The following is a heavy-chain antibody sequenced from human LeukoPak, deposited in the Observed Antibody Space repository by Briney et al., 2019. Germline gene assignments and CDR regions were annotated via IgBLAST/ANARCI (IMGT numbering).Heavy chain of an antibody. D-gene: IGHD2-21*02. J-gene: IGHJ3*02. CDR3: SREFPFCGAVCFSGVFDI. CDR2: ISVINNANT. Sequence: ASVKVSCKASGYTFSSYGINWVRQAPGQGLEWMGWISVINNANTRYAQNFQGRLTMTTDTSTTTAYMELRSLRSDDTAVYYCSREFPFCGAVCFSGVFDIWGQGTMVTVS. V-gene: IGHV1-18*01. CDR1: GYTFSSYG.